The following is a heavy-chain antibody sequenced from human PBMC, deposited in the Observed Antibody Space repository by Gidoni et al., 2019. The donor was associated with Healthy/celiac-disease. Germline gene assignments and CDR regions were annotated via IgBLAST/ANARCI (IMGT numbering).Heavy chain of an antibody. CDR3: ARWDIVVVPAAMVPYYYGMDV. D-gene: IGHD2-2*01. CDR2: INHSGST. J-gene: IGHJ6*02. CDR1: GGSFSGSY. V-gene: IGHV4-34*01. Sequence: QVQLQQWGAGLLKPSETLSLPCAAYGGSFSGSYLSWIRQPPGKGLEWIGEINHSGSTNYNPSLKSRVTISVNTSKNQFSLKLSSVTAADTAVYYCARWDIVVVPAAMVPYYYGMDVWGQGTTVTVSS.